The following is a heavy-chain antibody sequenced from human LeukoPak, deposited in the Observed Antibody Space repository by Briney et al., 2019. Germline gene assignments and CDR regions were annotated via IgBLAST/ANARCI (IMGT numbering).Heavy chain of an antibody. CDR1: GFTLRSYV. J-gene: IGHJ4*02. CDR3: AKRYLAVAGTTHY. V-gene: IGHV3-23*01. D-gene: IGHD6-19*01. CDR2: ISGSGDST. Sequence: PGGSLRLSCVASGFTLRSYVMNWVRQTPGKGLEWVSSISGSGDSTFYADSVKGRFTISRDNSKNTLYLQMNSLRAEDTAVYYCAKRYLAVAGTTHYWGQGTLVTVSS.